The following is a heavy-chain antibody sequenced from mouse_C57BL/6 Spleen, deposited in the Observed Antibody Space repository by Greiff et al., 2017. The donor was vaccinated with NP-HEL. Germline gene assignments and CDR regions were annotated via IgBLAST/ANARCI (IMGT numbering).Heavy chain of an antibody. J-gene: IGHJ4*01. V-gene: IGHV6-6*01. D-gene: IGHD3-2*02. CDR3: TPRGSGFYAMDY. CDR1: GFTFSDAW. Sequence: EVMLVESGGGLVQPGGSMKLSCAASGFTFSDAWMDWVRQSPEKGLEWVAEIRNKANNHATYYAESVKGRFTISRDDSKSSVYLQMNSLRAEDTGIYYCTPRGSGFYAMDYWGQGTSVTVSS. CDR2: IRNKANNHAT.